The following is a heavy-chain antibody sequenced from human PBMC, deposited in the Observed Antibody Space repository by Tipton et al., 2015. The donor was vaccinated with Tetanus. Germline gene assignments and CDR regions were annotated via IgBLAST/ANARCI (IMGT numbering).Heavy chain of an antibody. CDR1: GHNSRSYW. V-gene: IGHV5-51*01. J-gene: IGHJ5*02. CDR2: ISPGDSDA. CDR3: ARLPKHYSASGST. Sequence: QSGAEVKKPGESLKMSCQISGHNSRSYWISWVRQMPGKGLEWMGIISPGDSDATYSPSFQGQVTISLDKSINTAYLQWSSLKASATAIYFCARLPKHYSASGSTWGQGTQVTVSS. D-gene: IGHD3-10*01.